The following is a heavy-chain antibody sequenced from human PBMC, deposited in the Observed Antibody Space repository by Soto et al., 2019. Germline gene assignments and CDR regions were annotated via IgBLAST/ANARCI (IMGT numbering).Heavy chain of an antibody. CDR1: GDSVSINSAA. D-gene: IGHD6-6*01. CDR2: TYYRSKWYN. Sequence: PWQTLSLICAISGDSVSINSAAWNWIRQSPSRGLEWLGRTYYRSKWYNDYAVSVKSRITINPDTSKNQFSLQLNSVTPEDTAVYYCARDIVSSSRNWFDPWGQGTLVTVSS. CDR3: ARDIVSSSRNWFDP. J-gene: IGHJ5*02. V-gene: IGHV6-1*01.